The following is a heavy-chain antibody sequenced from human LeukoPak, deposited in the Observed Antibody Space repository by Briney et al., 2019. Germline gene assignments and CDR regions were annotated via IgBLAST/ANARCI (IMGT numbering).Heavy chain of an antibody. CDR1: GFTFDNYA. CDR3: SKEEPVGAFDI. D-gene: IGHD1-14*01. CDR2: ISWNSGSI. V-gene: IGHV3-9*03. J-gene: IGHJ3*02. Sequence: GRSLRLSCAASGFTFDNYAMHWVRQAPGKGLEWVSGISWNSGSIGYADSVKGRFTISRDNAKNSLYLQMNGLRAEDMALDYCSKEEPVGAFDIWGQGTMVTVSS.